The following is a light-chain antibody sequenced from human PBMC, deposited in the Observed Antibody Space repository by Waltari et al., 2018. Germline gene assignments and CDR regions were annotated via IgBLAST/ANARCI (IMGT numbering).Light chain of an antibody. CDR2: VNSDGSH. CDR1: SGHSSNI. Sequence: QLVLTQSPSASASLGASVKLTCTLSSGHSSNIIAWLQQQPKKGPRFLMKVNSDGSHRKGDEIPDRFSGSSSGAERYLTISSLQSEDEADYYCQTGGHGTWVFGGGTKLTVL. J-gene: IGLJ3*02. V-gene: IGLV4-69*01. CDR3: QTGGHGTWV.